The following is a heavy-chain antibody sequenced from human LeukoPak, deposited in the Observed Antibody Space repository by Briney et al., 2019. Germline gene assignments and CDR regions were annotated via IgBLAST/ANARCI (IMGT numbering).Heavy chain of an antibody. D-gene: IGHD2-15*01. CDR2: IDPSDSYT. CDR3: ARQGSLGYCSGGSCSRSDY. V-gene: IGHV5-10-1*01. Sequence: GESLRISCKGSGYSFTSYWISWVRQMPGKGLEWMGRIDPSDSYTNYSPSFLGHVTISADKSISTAYLQWSSLKASDTAMYYCARQGSLGYCSGGSCSRSDYWGQGTLVTVSS. J-gene: IGHJ4*02. CDR1: GYSFTSYW.